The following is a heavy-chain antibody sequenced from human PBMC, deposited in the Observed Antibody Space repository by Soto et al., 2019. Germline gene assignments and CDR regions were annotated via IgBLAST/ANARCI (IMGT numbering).Heavy chain of an antibody. Sequence: SVKVSCKASGGTFSSYAISWVRQAPGQGLEWRGGIIPIFGTANYAQKFQGRVTITADESTSTAYMELSSLRSEDTAVYYCARKSSSGGDYYYYGMDVWGQGTTVTVSS. J-gene: IGHJ6*02. CDR3: ARKSSSGGDYYYYGMDV. CDR2: IIPIFGTA. CDR1: GGTFSSYA. V-gene: IGHV1-69*13. D-gene: IGHD6-6*01.